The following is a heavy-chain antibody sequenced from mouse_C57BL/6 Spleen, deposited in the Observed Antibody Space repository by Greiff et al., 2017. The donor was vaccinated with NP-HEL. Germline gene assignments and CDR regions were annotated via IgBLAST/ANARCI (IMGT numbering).Heavy chain of an antibody. V-gene: IGHV1-7*01. D-gene: IGHD1-1*01. CDR3: ARTGGYYVSSYDFDY. J-gene: IGHJ2*01. CDR2: INPSSGYT. Sequence: QVQLKQSGAELAKPGASVKLSCKASGYTFTSYWMHWVKQRPGQGMEWIGYINPSSGYTKYNQKFKDKATLTADKSPSTAYMQLSSLTYEDSAVYYCARTGGYYVSSYDFDYWGQGTTLTVSS. CDR1: GYTFTSYW.